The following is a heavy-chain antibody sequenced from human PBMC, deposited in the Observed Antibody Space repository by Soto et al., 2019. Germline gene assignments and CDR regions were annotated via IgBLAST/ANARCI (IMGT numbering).Heavy chain of an antibody. CDR2: INAGNGNT. CDR3: ARTVGYYYGMDV. J-gene: IGHJ6*02. Sequence: QVQLVQSGAEVKKPGASVKVSCKASGYTFTSYAMHWVRQAPGQRLEWMGWINAGNGNTKYSQKFQGRVPITRDTSASTASMELSSLTSEDTAVYYCARTVGYYYGMDVWGQGTTVTVSS. CDR1: GYTFTSYA. D-gene: IGHD4-17*01. V-gene: IGHV1-3*01.